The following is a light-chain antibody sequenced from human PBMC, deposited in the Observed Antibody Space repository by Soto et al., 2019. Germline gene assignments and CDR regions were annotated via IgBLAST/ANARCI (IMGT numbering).Light chain of an antibody. V-gene: IGKV3-20*01. Sequence: ENLLTQSPGTLSLSPGEGATLSCRASRGVSANYLAWYQQNPGQAPTLLIYGTSSRATGIPDRFSGSGSGTDFTLTISRLEPEDFAVYYCQQSDDSPGTFGQGTKVDIK. CDR1: RGVSANY. CDR2: GTS. J-gene: IGKJ1*01. CDR3: QQSDDSPGT.